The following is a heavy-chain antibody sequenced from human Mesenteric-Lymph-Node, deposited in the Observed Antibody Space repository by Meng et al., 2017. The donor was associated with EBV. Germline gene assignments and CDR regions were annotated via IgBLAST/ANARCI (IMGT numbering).Heavy chain of an antibody. J-gene: IGHJ5*02. CDR3: ARERVSMGRGVIIDDWFDV. V-gene: IGHV1-18*01. CDR2: VIASNGYT. D-gene: IGHD3-10*01. CDR1: GSTFTTYG. Sequence: SEPEINHPGTSVKTSFKTSGSTFTTYGINLVRQPPRQVLEWMGWVIASNGYTNYAQKVQGRVTMTTDSSTSTAYMELRSLRSDDTAIYYCARERVSMGRGVIIDDWFDVWGQGTLVTVSS.